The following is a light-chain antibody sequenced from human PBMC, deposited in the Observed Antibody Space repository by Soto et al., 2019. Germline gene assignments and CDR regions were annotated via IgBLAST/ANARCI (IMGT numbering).Light chain of an antibody. J-gene: IGKJ4*01. CDR1: QSVSKNF. V-gene: IGKV3-20*01. Sequence: EIVLTQSPGTLSLSPGERATLSCRASQSVSKNFLAWYQQKPGQAPRLLLNGASSRATGIPDRFSGSGSGTDFSLTSDRLEPEDVAVYFCQQDGSSPPTFGGGTKVAIK. CDR3: QQDGSSPPT. CDR2: GAS.